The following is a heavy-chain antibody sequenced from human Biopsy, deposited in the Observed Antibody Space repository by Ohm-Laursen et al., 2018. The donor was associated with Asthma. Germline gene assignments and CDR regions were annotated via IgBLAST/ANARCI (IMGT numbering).Heavy chain of an antibody. Sequence: SDTLSLTCTVSGVSIRSYYWTWIRQPPGKGLEWIGNIHYNGSTYSNPSLKSRVTISVDTSKKQISLRLSSVIVADTAVYYCAGFCSGGNCPDHWGQGTLVTVSS. V-gene: IGHV4-59*07. CDR2: IHYNGST. CDR1: GVSIRSYY. D-gene: IGHD2-15*01. J-gene: IGHJ4*02. CDR3: AGFCSGGNCPDH.